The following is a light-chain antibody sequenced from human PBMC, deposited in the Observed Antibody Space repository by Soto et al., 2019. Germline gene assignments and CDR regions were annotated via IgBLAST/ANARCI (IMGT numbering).Light chain of an antibody. CDR3: QQYGTSHLT. CDR1: QSISNNY. CDR2: GAS. Sequence: EIVLTQSPGTLSLSPGEKATLSCRASQSISNNYLTWYQQKPGQAPRVLISGASIRATGLPDRFSGSGSGTDFTLTISRLEPEDFAVYYCQQYGTSHLTFGGGTKVEIK. J-gene: IGKJ4*01. V-gene: IGKV3-20*01.